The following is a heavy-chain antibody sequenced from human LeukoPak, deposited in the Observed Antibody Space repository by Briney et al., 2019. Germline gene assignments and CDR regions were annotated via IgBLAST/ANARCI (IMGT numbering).Heavy chain of an antibody. D-gene: IGHD3-22*01. CDR2: IYSGGST. Sequence: GGSLRLSCAASGFTVSSNYMSWVRQAPGKGLEWVSDIYSGGSTSYADSVKGRFTISRDNSMNTLYLQMNSLRAEDTAVYYCARGRTYYYDSSGPPLPYYFDYWGQGTLVTVSS. CDR1: GFTVSSNY. J-gene: IGHJ4*02. V-gene: IGHV3-53*01. CDR3: ARGRTYYYDSSGPPLPYYFDY.